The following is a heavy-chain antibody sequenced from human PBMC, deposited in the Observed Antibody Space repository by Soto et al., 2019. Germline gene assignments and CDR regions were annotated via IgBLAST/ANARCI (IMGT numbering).Heavy chain of an antibody. CDR2: IIPIFGTA. CDR1: GGTFSSYA. J-gene: IGHJ4*02. D-gene: IGHD6-19*01. Sequence: GASVKVSCKASGGTFSSYAISWVRQAPGQGLEWMGGIIPIFGTANYAQKFQGRVTITADESTSTAYMELSSLRSEDTAVYYCARADYIAVAGTRENFDYWGQGTLVTVSS. CDR3: ARADYIAVAGTRENFDY. V-gene: IGHV1-69*13.